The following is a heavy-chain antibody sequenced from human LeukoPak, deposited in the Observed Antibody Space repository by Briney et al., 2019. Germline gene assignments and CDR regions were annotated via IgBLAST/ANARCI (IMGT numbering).Heavy chain of an antibody. D-gene: IGHD5-12*01. J-gene: IGHJ4*02. V-gene: IGHV3-23*01. Sequence: GGSLRLSCSVSGFTFSSNAMSWLRQAPGKGLEWVSVISDSGRSSNYAYSVRGRFTISRDNSKNTLYLQMNSLTADDTAVYYCAKSGYNGHDRPHWGLGTLVTVSS. CDR1: GFTFSSNA. CDR3: AKSGYNGHDRPH. CDR2: ISDSGRSS.